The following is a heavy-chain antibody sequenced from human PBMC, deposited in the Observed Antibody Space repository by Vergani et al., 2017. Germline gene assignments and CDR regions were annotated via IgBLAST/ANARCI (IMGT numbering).Heavy chain of an antibody. V-gene: IGHV7-4-1*02. CDR1: GYTFTSYA. D-gene: IGHD1-1*01. Sequence: QVQLVQSGSELKKPGASVKVSCKASGYTFTSYAMNWVRQAPGQGLEWMGWINTNTGNPTDAQGFTGRFVFSLDTSVSTAYLQISSLKAEDTAVYYCARSDGANWNDAPAYYYYYGMDVWGQGTTVTVSS. CDR2: INTNTGNP. CDR3: ARSDGANWNDAPAYYYYYGMDV. J-gene: IGHJ6*02.